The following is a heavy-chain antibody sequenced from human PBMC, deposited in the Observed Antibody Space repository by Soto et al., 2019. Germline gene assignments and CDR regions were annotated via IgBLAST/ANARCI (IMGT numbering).Heavy chain of an antibody. Sequence: LRLSCAASGFSFPSHAMNWVRQAPGKGLEWVAIISYDGSTKYYADSVKGRFTISRDNAKNTVYLHLNSLRGEDTAVYFCARAQSSTVITSTHFDPWGQGTLVTVSS. J-gene: IGHJ5*02. D-gene: IGHD4-17*01. CDR1: GFSFPSHA. CDR3: ARAQSSTVITSTHFDP. CDR2: ISYDGSTK. V-gene: IGHV3-30-3*01.